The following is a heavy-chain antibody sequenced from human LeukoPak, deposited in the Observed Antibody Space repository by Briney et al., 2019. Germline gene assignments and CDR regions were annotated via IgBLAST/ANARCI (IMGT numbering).Heavy chain of an antibody. CDR2: IHPNSGGT. Sequence: ASVKVSCKASGYTFTDYYMHWVRQAPGQGLEWMGWIHPNSGGTNYPQKFQGRVTMTRDTSISTAYMGLSRLKSDDTAVYYCARSPSTTTVVTKTTFDYWGQGTLVTVSS. CDR3: ARSPSTTTVVTKTTFDY. D-gene: IGHD4-23*01. V-gene: IGHV1-2*02. CDR1: GYTFTDYY. J-gene: IGHJ4*02.